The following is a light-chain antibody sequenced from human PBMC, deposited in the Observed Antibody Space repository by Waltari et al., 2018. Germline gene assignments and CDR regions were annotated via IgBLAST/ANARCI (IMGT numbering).Light chain of an antibody. Sequence: QSVLTQPPSTSGAPGQRITISCTGTRSNIGAGYSVSWYQPFPGTAPKLLIYENINRPSGVSDRVSGSKSGTSASLTITGLQSEDEADYYCSAWDTSLSAVLVGGGTRLTV. J-gene: IGLJ7*01. CDR3: SAWDTSLSAVL. CDR2: ENI. V-gene: IGLV1-40*01. CDR1: RSNIGAGYS.